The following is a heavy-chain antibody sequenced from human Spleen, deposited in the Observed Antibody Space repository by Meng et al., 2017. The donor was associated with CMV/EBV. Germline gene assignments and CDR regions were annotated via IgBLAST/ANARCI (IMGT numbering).Heavy chain of an antibody. CDR1: GFTFSSYS. CDR2: ISSSSSYI. Sequence: GGSLRLSCAASGFTFSSYSMNWVRQAPGKGLEWVSSISSSSSYIYYADSVKGRFTISRDNAKNSLYLQMNSLRAEDTAVYYCARDWFGSSPYYFDYWGQGSLVTVS. J-gene: IGHJ4*02. V-gene: IGHV3-21*01. D-gene: IGHD6-13*01. CDR3: ARDWFGSSPYYFDY.